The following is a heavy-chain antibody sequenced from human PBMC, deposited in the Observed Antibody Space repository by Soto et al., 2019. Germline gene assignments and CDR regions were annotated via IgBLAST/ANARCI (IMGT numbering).Heavy chain of an antibody. J-gene: IGHJ6*02. Sequence: GGSLRLSCAASGFTFSSYGMHWVRQAPGKGLEWVAVIWYDGSNKYYADSVKGRFTISRDNSKNTLYLQMNSLRAEDTAVYYCARDQVAAAGGDYYYGMDVWGQGTTVTVSS. CDR3: ARDQVAAAGGDYYYGMDV. CDR1: GFTFSSYG. V-gene: IGHV3-33*01. D-gene: IGHD6-13*01. CDR2: IWYDGSNK.